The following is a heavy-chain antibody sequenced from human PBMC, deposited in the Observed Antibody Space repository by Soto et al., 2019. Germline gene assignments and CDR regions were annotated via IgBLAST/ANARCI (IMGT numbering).Heavy chain of an antibody. CDR2: INPNSGGT. V-gene: IGHV1-2*02. CDR3: ARPYCSSTSCYKASYYYGMDV. D-gene: IGHD2-2*02. J-gene: IGHJ6*02. Sequence: GASVKVSCKASGYTFTGYYIHWVRQAPGQGLGWMGWINPNSGGTNYAQKFQGRVTMTRDTSISTAYMELSRLRSDDTAVYYCARPYCSSTSCYKASYYYGMDVWGQGTTVTVSS. CDR1: GYTFTGYY.